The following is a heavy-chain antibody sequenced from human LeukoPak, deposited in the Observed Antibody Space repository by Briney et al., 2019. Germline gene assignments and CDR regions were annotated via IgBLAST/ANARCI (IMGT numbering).Heavy chain of an antibody. D-gene: IGHD3-10*01. CDR1: GYTFTGYY. V-gene: IGHV1-2*02. CDR2: INPNSGAP. J-gene: IGHJ6*03. CDR3: ARDGSLVLWFEHYYMDV. Sequence: ASVKVSCKASGYTFTGYYMHWVRQAPGPGLDWMGWINPNSGAPNYAQTFQGRVTMTRDTSISTAYTELSRLRSDDTAVYYCARDGSLVLWFEHYYMDVWGKGNTVTISS.